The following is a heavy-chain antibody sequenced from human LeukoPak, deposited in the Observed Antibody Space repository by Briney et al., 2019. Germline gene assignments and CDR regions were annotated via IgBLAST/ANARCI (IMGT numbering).Heavy chain of an antibody. Sequence: GGSLRLSCAASGFTFSSYAMSWVRQAPGKGLEWVSAISGSGGSTYYADSVKGRFTISRDNSKNTLYLQMNSLRAEDTAVYYCARDKISGYYSHFDYWGQGTLVTVSS. D-gene: IGHD3-22*01. J-gene: IGHJ4*02. CDR1: GFTFSSYA. CDR2: ISGSGGST. CDR3: ARDKISGYYSHFDY. V-gene: IGHV3-23*01.